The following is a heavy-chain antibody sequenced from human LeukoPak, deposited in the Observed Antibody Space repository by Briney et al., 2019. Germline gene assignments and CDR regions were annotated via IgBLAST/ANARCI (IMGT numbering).Heavy chain of an antibody. V-gene: IGHV4-61*01. CDR2: IYYSGST. CDR3: ATFGSGSYSSTNDY. J-gene: IGHJ4*02. CDR1: GGSVSSGSYY. Sequence: SETLSLTCTVSGGSVSSGSYYWSWIRQPPGKGLEWIGYIYYSGSTNYNPSLKSRVTISVDTSKNQFSLKLSSVTTADTAVYYCATFGSGSYSSTNDYWGQGTLVTVSS. D-gene: IGHD3-10*01.